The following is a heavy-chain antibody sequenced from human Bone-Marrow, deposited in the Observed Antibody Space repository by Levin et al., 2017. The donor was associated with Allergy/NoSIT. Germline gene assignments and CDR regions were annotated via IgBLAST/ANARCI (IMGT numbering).Heavy chain of an antibody. D-gene: IGHD5-24*01. CDR2: ISYDGSNK. V-gene: IGHV3-30*04. J-gene: IGHJ4*02. CDR1: GFTFSSYA. Sequence: SGGSLRLSCAASGFTFSSYAMNWVRQAPGKGLEWVAVISYDGSNKNYADSVKGRFTISRDNSKNTLYLQMNSLRVEDTAVYYCARDDGYNYNYFDDWGQGTLVTVSS. CDR3: ARDDGYNYNYFDD.